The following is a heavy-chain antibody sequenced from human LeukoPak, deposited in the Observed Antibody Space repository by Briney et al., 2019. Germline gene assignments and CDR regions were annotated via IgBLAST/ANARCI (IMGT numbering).Heavy chain of an antibody. Sequence: SVKVSCKASGGAFSSNAITWVRQAPGQGLEWMGRIIPLFRSADYAQKFQGRATLTTDESMTTAYMELSSLRSEDTAVYYCAREAQAFDIWGQGTMVTVSS. CDR3: AREAQAFDI. CDR1: GGAFSSNA. CDR2: IIPLFRSA. V-gene: IGHV1-69*05. J-gene: IGHJ3*02.